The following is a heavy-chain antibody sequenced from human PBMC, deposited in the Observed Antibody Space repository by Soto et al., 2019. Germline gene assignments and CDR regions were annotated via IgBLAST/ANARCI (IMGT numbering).Heavy chain of an antibody. CDR2: IYYSGST. D-gene: IGHD5-12*01. J-gene: IGHJ4*02. CDR3: ARDDGYKKYYFDY. V-gene: IGHV4-30-4*01. CDR1: GGSISSGDYY. Sequence: SATLSLTCTVSGGSISSGDYYWSWIRQPPGKGLEWIGYIYYSGSTYYNPSLKSRVTISVNTSKNQFSLKLSSVTAADTAVYYCARDDGYKKYYFDYWGQGTLGTV.